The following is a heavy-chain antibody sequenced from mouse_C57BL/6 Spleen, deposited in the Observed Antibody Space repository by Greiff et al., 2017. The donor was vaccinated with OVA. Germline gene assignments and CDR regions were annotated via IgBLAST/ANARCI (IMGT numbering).Heavy chain of an antibody. CDR3: ARRYYGSSSWYFDV. CDR1: GYTFTDYN. CDR2: INPNNGGT. D-gene: IGHD1-1*01. Sequence: EVQRVESGPELVKPGASVKIPCKASGYTFTDYNMDWVKQSHGKSLEWIGDINPNNGGTIYNQKFKGKATLTVDKSSSTAYMELRSLTSEDTAVYYCARRYYGSSSWYFDVWGTGTTVTVSS. V-gene: IGHV1-18*01. J-gene: IGHJ1*03.